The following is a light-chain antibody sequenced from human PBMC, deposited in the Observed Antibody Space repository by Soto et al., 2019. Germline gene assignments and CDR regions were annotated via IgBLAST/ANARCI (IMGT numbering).Light chain of an antibody. J-gene: IGKJ2*01. CDR2: AAS. CDR3: QQSHSTPYT. Sequence: DIQMTQSPSSLSASVGDRVTITCRASQNISSYLNWYQQKPGKAPKLLIYAASSLQSGVPSRFSGSGSGTDFTLTISSLQPEDFATYYCQQSHSTPYTFGQGTKLEIK. CDR1: QNISSY. V-gene: IGKV1-39*01.